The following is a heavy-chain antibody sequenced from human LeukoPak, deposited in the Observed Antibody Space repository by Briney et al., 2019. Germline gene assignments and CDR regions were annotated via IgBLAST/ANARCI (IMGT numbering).Heavy chain of an antibody. Sequence: GGSLRLSCAASGFTFSSNWMHWVRQVPGKGLVWVSLINPSGSFTTYADSVKGRFTISRDNAKNRLYMQMNSLRVEDTAVYYCARDMIRGVVNNWGQGALVTVSS. J-gene: IGHJ4*02. CDR3: ARDMIRGVVNN. V-gene: IGHV3-74*01. D-gene: IGHD3-10*01. CDR1: GFTFSSNW. CDR2: INPSGSFT.